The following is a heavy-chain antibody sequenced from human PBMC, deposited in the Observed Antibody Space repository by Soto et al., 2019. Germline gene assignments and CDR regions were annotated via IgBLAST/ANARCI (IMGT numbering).Heavy chain of an antibody. CDR2: ITWDGGST. CDR3: AKGNYYDSSGYYYFDY. Sequence: GGSLRLSCAASGFPFDAYVMHWVRQGPGKGLEWDSLITWDGGSTYYADSVKGRFTISRDNSENSLYLQMNSLRPEDTALYYCAKGNYYDSSGYYYFDYWGQGTLVTVSS. J-gene: IGHJ4*02. CDR1: GFPFDAYV. D-gene: IGHD3-22*01. V-gene: IGHV3-43*01.